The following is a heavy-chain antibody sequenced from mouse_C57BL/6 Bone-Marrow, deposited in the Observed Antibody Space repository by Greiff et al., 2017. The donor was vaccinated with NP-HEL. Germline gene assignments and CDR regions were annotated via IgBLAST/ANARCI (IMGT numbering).Heavy chain of an antibody. CDR1: GFTFTDYY. CDR3: ARYPTGTEGYYFDY. D-gene: IGHD4-1*01. CDR2: IRNKANGYTT. Sequence: EVKVVESGGGLVQPGGSLSLSCAASGFTFTDYYMSWVRQPPGKALEWLGFIRNKANGYTTEYSASVKGRFTISRDNSQSILYLQMNALRAEDSATYYCARYPTGTEGYYFDYWGQGTTLTVSS. V-gene: IGHV7-3*01. J-gene: IGHJ2*01.